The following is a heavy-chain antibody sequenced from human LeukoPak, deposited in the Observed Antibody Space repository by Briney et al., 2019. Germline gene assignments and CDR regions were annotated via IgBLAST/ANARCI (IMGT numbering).Heavy chain of an antibody. CDR2: IIPILGIA. V-gene: IGHV1-69*04. CDR3: ARVFGAAAGTLNYYYYGMDV. J-gene: IGHJ6*02. Sequence: SVKVSCKASGGTFSSYAISWVRQAPGQGLEWMGRIIPILGIANYAQKFQGRVTITADKSTGTAYMELSSLRSEDTAVYYCARVFGAAAGTLNYYYYGMDVWGQGTTVTVSS. D-gene: IGHD6-13*01. CDR1: GGTFSSYA.